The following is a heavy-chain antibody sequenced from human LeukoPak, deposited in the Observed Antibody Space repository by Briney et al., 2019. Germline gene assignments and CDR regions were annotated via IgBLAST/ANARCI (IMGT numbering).Heavy chain of an antibody. CDR2: IRYDKNNK. D-gene: IGHD3-22*01. Sequence: PGGSLRLSCAASGFTFSSYGMHWVRQAPGKGLEWVAFIRYDKNNKYYADSVNGRFTISRDNSKNTLYLQMNSLRAEDTAVYYCAKDLLSYYDSSGYAPGFDYWGQGTLVTVSS. CDR1: GFTFSSYG. J-gene: IGHJ4*02. V-gene: IGHV3-30*02. CDR3: AKDLLSYYDSSGYAPGFDY.